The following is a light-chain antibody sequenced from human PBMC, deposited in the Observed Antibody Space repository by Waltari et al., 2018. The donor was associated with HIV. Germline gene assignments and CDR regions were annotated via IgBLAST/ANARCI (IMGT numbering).Light chain of an antibody. CDR1: SSNIGNHD. J-gene: IGLJ3*02. Sequence: QSVLTQPPSVSAAPGQPVTISCPGSSSNIGNHDVSWYQQLPGTAPKLLIYGNNKRPSGTPDRFPGSKSGTSATLGITGLQTGDEADYYCGTWDSSLSAVFGGGTK. V-gene: IGLV1-51*01. CDR3: GTWDSSLSAV. CDR2: GNN.